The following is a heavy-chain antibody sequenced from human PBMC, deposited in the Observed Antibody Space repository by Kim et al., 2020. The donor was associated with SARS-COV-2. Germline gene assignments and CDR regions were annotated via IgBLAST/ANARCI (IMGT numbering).Heavy chain of an antibody. D-gene: IGHD2-2*01. J-gene: IGHJ4*02. V-gene: IGHV4-39*01. Sequence: PSLQSRVTISVDTSKNQFSLKLSSGTAADTAVYYCARHSRIVVVPAAILAWGQGTLVTVSS. CDR3: ARHSRIVVVPAAILA.